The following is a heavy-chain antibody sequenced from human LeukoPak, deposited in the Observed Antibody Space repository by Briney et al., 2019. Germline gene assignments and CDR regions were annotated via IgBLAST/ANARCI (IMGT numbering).Heavy chain of an antibody. Sequence: PGGSLRLSCAASGFTFDDYAMHWVRQAPGKGLECVSLISGDGGSTYYADSVKGRFTISRDNSKNSLYLQMNSLRTEDTALYYCAKDKGGVLMVYAMVVWGQGTLVTVSS. CDR3: AKDKGGVLMVYAMVV. CDR2: ISGDGGST. D-gene: IGHD2-8*01. V-gene: IGHV3-43*02. J-gene: IGHJ4*02. CDR1: GFTFDDYA.